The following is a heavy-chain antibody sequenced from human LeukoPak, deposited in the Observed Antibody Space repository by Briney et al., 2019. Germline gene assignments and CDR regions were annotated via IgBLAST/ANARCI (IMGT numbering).Heavy chain of an antibody. V-gene: IGHV4-39*07. J-gene: IGHJ6*03. D-gene: IGHD6-13*01. Sequence: PSETLSLTCTVSGGSISSSRYYGGWIRQPPGKGLEWIGSIYYSGSTYYNPSLKGRVTISVDTSKNQFSLKLSSVTAADTAVYYCARGYSSSWSYYYYYYYMDVWGKGTTVTVSS. CDR2: IYYSGST. CDR1: GGSISSSRYY. CDR3: ARGYSSSWSYYYYYYYMDV.